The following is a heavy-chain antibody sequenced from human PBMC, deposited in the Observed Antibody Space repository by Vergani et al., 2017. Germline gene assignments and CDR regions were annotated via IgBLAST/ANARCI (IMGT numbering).Heavy chain of an antibody. CDR3: ARGDRYCSSTSCYTGSLDY. CDR2: TYYRSKWYN. J-gene: IGHJ4*02. CDR1: GDSVSSNSAA. V-gene: IGHV6-1*01. D-gene: IGHD2-2*02. Sequence: QVQLPQSGPGLVKPSQTLSLTCAISGDSVSSNSAAWNWIRQSPSRGLEWLGRTYYRSKWYNDYAVSVKSRITINPDTSKNQFSLQLNSVTPEDTAVYYCARGDRYCSSTSCYTGSLDYWGQGTLVTVSS.